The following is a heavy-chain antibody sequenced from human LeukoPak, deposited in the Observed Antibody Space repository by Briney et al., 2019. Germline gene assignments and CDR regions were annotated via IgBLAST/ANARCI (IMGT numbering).Heavy chain of an antibody. CDR3: ARGLRYFDSGYYYYYMDV. Sequence: ASVKVSCKASGYTFTGYYMHWVRQAPGQGLEWMGWINPNSGGTNYAQKFQGRVTMTRDTSISTAYMELSRLRSDDTAVYYCARGLRYFDSGYYYYYMDVWGKGTTVTVSS. CDR2: INPNSGGT. V-gene: IGHV1-2*02. D-gene: IGHD3-9*01. J-gene: IGHJ6*03. CDR1: GYTFTGYY.